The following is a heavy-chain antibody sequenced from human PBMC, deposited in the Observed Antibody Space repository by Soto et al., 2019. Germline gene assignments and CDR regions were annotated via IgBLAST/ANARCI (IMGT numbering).Heavy chain of an antibody. Sequence: GVSLRLSCAASGFTFSSYGMHWVRQAPGKGLEWVAVIWYDGSNKYYADSVKGRFTISRDNSKNTLYLQRNSLRAEDTAVYYCEGQSKEFWRGYYYYYYGMDVWGHGTTVTVSS. CDR1: GFTFSSYG. J-gene: IGHJ6*02. D-gene: IGHD3-3*01. CDR2: IWYDGSNK. V-gene: IGHV3-33*01. CDR3: EGQSKEFWRGYYYYYYGMDV.